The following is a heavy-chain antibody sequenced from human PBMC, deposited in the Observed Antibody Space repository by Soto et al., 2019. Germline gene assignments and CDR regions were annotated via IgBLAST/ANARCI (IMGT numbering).Heavy chain of an antibody. J-gene: IGHJ4*01. CDR2: IYSSGST. V-gene: IGHV4-59*08. Sequence: SETLSLTCTFSGGSINSYYWSLIRQSPEKGLEWIGYIYSSGSTNYSPSLKSRVTISVDTSKNQFSLKLSSVTAADTAVYYCGRQYCRRTRCYHYFDFWGQGTMVTVSS. CDR1: GGSINSYY. CDR3: GRQYCRRTRCYHYFDF. D-gene: IGHD2-2*01.